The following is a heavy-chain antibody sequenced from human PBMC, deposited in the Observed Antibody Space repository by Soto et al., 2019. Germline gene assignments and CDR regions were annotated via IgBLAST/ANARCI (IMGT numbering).Heavy chain of an antibody. J-gene: IGHJ6*02. CDR2: IDPSDSYT. V-gene: IGHV5-10-1*01. CDR1: GYSFTSYW. Sequence: LGESLKISCKGSGYSFTSYWISWVRQMPGKGLEWMGRIDPSDSYTNYSPSFQGHVTISADKSISTAYLQWSSLKASDTAMYYCAIAIVPAAIMWSSYYYGMDVWGQGTTVTVSS. D-gene: IGHD2-2*01. CDR3: AIAIVPAAIMWSSYYYGMDV.